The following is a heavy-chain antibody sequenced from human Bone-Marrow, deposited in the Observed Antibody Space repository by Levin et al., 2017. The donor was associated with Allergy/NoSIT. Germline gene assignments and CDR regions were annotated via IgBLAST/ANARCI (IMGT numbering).Heavy chain of an antibody. CDR2: VYNSGTT. V-gene: IGHV4-59*08. CDR3: ARHLDGGYGFTGFDY. Sequence: SQTLSLPCTVSGDSISSFFWSWIRQPPGKGLEWIGYVYNSGTTKYNPSLKSRLTILIHTSKNQFSLKLSSVTAADTAVYYCARHLDGGYGFTGFDYWGQGALVTVSS. J-gene: IGHJ4*02. CDR1: GDSISSFF. D-gene: IGHD5-12*01.